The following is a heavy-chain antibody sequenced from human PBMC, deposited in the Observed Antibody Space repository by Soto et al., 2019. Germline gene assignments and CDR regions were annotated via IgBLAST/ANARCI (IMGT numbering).Heavy chain of an antibody. CDR1: GFTFSSYA. CDR3: AQGGIWGSYRYISNDAFDI. CDR2: ISGSGGST. Sequence: GGSLRLSCAASGFTFSSYAMSWVRQAPGKGLEWVSAISGSGGSTYYADSVKGRFTISRDNSKNTLYLQMNSLRAEDTAVYYCAQGGIWGSYRYISNDAFDIRGQGTMVTVPS. J-gene: IGHJ3*02. D-gene: IGHD3-16*02. V-gene: IGHV3-23*01.